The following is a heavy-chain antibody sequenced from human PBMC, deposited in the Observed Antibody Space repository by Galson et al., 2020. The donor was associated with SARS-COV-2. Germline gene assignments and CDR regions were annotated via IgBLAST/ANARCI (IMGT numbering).Heavy chain of an antibody. CDR1: GGAISSYY. V-gene: IGHV4-59*01. CDR3: ARMYLSGSDTFDY. D-gene: IGHD1-26*01. J-gene: IGHJ4*02. Sequence: QTLSLTCTVSGGAISSYYRRWTRQPPGKALEGSGYIYYSGYPKHNPALKSRATMSVDTSKNQFSLKVTSVTAADTAGYYCARMYLSGSDTFDYWGQGPLVTVSS. CDR2: IYYSGYP.